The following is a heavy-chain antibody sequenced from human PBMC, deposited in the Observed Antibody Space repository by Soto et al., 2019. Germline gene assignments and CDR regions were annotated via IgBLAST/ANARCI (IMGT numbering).Heavy chain of an antibody. CDR2: IYYSGST. Sequence: FETVSHSCTVSGGSVSSGSDYWSWIRQPPGKGLEWIGYIYYSGSTNYNPSLKSRVTISVDTSKNQFSLKLSSVTAADTAVYYCARDLQLSGYYGSYFDYWGQGTLVTVSS. D-gene: IGHD3-22*01. V-gene: IGHV4-61*01. CDR1: GGSVSSGSDY. CDR3: ARDLQLSGYYGSYFDY. J-gene: IGHJ4*02.